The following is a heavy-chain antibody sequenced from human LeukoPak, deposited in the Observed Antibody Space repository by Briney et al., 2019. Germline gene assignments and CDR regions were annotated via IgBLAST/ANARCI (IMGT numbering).Heavy chain of an antibody. CDR1: GFTFSSYE. J-gene: IGHJ4*02. Sequence: GGSLRLSCAASGFTFSSYEMNSVRQAPGKGLEWVSYISSSGSTIYYADSVKGRFTISRDNAKNSLYLQMNSLRAEDTAVYYCARDPGGDSSGWQPIDYYFDYWGQGTLVTVSS. CDR2: ISSSGSTI. V-gene: IGHV3-48*03. D-gene: IGHD6-19*01. CDR3: ARDPGGDSSGWQPIDYYFDY.